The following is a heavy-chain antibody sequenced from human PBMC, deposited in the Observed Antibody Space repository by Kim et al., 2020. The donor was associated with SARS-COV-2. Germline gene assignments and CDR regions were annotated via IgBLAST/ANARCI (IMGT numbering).Heavy chain of an antibody. CDR1: GFIFSSYS. D-gene: IGHD4-17*01. Sequence: GGSLRLYCAASGFIFSSYSMNWVRQAPGMGLEWVSSIGSSTSYIYYADSVKGRFTISRDSARSSLYLQMNSLRAEDTAVYYCARTAYGDDVRRFYYFDH. CDR2: IGSSTSYI. CDR3: ARTAYGDDVRRFYYFDH. J-gene: IGHJ4*01. V-gene: IGHV3-21*01.